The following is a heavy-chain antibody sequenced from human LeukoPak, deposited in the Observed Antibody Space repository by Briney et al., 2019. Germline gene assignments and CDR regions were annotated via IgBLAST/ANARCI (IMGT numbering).Heavy chain of an antibody. CDR3: AKVEGPTVTRPGSFDY. D-gene: IGHD4-17*01. J-gene: IGHJ4*02. V-gene: IGHV3-23*01. Sequence: PGGSLRLSCAASGFTFSSYAMSWVRQAPGKGLEWVSAISGSGGSTYYADSVKGRFTISRDNSKNTLYLQMNSLRAEDTAVYYCAKVEGPTVTRPGSFDYWGQGTLVTVSS. CDR2: ISGSGGST. CDR1: GFTFSSYA.